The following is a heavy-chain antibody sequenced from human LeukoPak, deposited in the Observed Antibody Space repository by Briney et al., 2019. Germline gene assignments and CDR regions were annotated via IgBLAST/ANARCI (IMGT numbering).Heavy chain of an antibody. CDR2: LKQDGSEK. CDR1: GFTFSNYW. J-gene: IGHJ4*02. Sequence: GGSLRLSCAASGFTFSNYWMSWVRQAAGKGLECLPNLKQDGSEKYYVDSVKGRFTISRDNAKNSLYLQMNSLRAEDTAVYYCAGHAPGSSYYFDDWGQGTLVTVSS. D-gene: IGHD1-1*01. V-gene: IGHV3-7*01. CDR3: AGHAPGSSYYFDD.